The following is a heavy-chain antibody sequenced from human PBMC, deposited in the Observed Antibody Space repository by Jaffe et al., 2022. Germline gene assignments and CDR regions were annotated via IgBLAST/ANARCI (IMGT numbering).Heavy chain of an antibody. CDR1: GFTFSSYA. CDR3: AKATVVGYDFWSGYYGYYFDY. J-gene: IGHJ4*02. D-gene: IGHD3-3*01. V-gene: IGHV3-23*01. Sequence: EVQLLESGGGLVQPGGSLRLSCAASGFTFSSYAMSWVRQAPGKGLEWVSAISGSGGSTYYADSVKGRFTISRDNSKNTLYLQMNSLRAEDTAVYYCAKATVVGYDFWSGYYGYYFDYWGQGTLVTVSS. CDR2: ISGSGGST.